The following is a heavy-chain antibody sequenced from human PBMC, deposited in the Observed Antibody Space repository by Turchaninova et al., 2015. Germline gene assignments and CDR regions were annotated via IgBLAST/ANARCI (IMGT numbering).Heavy chain of an antibody. CDR3: ARVYGSSSGPHPVPFGY. V-gene: IGHV4-38-2*01. J-gene: IGHJ4*02. Sequence: QVQLQESGPGLVKPSETLSLTCVVSGYSISSGYYWGWIRQPPGKGLEWIGSIYHSGSTHYNPSLKIRDPISVDTSKNQFSLKRGSVTAADTAVYYCARVYGSSSGPHPVPFGYWGQGTLVTVSS. D-gene: IGHD6-6*01. CDR1: GYSISSGYY. CDR2: IYHSGST.